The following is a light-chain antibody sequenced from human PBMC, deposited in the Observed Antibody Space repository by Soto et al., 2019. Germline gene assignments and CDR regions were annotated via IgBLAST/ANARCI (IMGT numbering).Light chain of an antibody. Sequence: QSALTQPPSASGSPGQSVTISCTGTSSDVGGYNYVSWYQQHPGKAHKLMIYEVSKRPSGVPDRFSGSKSGITASLTVSGLQAEDEADYYCSSYAGNNIVVFGGGTKLTVL. CDR2: EVS. V-gene: IGLV2-8*01. J-gene: IGLJ2*01. CDR3: SSYAGNNIVV. CDR1: SSDVGGYNY.